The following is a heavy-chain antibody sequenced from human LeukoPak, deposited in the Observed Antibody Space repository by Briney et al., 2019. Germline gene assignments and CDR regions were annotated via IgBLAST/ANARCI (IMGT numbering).Heavy chain of an antibody. CDR3: ARDPRTRLNAFDI. CDR1: GFTFTTYW. Sequence: GGSLRLSCAASGFTFTTYWMSWVRQAPGKGLEWVANIKQDGSEKYYVDSVKGRFTISRDNAKNSLYLQMNSLRAEDTAVYYCARDPRTRLNAFDIWGQGTMVTVSS. J-gene: IGHJ3*02. D-gene: IGHD1-14*01. CDR2: IKQDGSEK. V-gene: IGHV3-7*01.